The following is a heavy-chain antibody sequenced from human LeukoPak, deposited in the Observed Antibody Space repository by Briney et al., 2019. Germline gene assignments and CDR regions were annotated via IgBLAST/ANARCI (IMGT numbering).Heavy chain of an antibody. CDR1: GFAFGDYS. CDR3: ARAPGGFHGDYSPIAY. D-gene: IGHD4-17*01. V-gene: IGHV3-48*01. J-gene: IGHJ4*02. Sequence: GGSLRLSCAASGFAFGDYSMNWVRQAPGKGLEWVSYISTSGLSTYYADSVKGRFTISRDNSQNTLYLQMNSLRADETAIYYCARAPGGFHGDYSPIAYWGQGTLVTVSS. CDR2: ISTSGLST.